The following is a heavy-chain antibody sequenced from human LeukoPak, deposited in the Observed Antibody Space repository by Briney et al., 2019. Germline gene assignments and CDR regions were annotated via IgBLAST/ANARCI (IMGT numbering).Heavy chain of an antibody. CDR2: INHSGST. CDR3: ARGNPPLLRIAARLGGYYYYYMDV. Sequence: SETLSLTCAVSGGSFSGYYWSWIRQPPGKGLEWIGEINHSGSTNYNPSLKSRVTISVDTSKNQFSLKLSSVTAADTAVYYCARGNPPLLRIAARLGGYYYYYMDVWGKGTTVTVSS. CDR1: GGSFSGYY. V-gene: IGHV4-34*01. J-gene: IGHJ6*03. D-gene: IGHD6-6*01.